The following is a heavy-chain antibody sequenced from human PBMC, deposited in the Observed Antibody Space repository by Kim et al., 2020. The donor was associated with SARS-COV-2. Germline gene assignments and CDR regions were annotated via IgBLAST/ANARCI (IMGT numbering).Heavy chain of an antibody. Sequence: SETLSLTCTVSGGSISSSSYYWGWIRQPPGKGLEWIGSIYYSGSTYYNPSLKSRVTISVDTSKNQFSLKLSSVTAADTAVYYCSGSGPLRDFDLWGRGTLVTVSS. CDR3: SGSGPLRDFDL. J-gene: IGHJ2*01. V-gene: IGHV4-39*01. CDR1: GGSISSSSYY. CDR2: IYYSGST. D-gene: IGHD2-15*01.